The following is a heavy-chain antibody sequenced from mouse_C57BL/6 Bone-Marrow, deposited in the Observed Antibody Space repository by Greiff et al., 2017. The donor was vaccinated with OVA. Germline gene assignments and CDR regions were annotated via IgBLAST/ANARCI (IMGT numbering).Heavy chain of an antibody. D-gene: IGHD4-1*01. CDR3: ARDQGGLTGRAMDY. V-gene: IGHV5-4*01. CDR2: ISDGGSYT. Sequence: EVKLVESGGGLLKPGGSLKLSCAASGFTFSSYAMSWVRQTPEKRLEWVATISDGGSYTYYPDNVKGRFTISRDNAKNNLYLQMSHLKSEDTAMYYCARDQGGLTGRAMDYWGQGTSVTVSS. J-gene: IGHJ4*01. CDR1: GFTFSSYA.